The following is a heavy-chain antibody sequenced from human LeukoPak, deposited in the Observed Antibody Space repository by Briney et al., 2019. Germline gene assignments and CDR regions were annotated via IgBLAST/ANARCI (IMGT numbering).Heavy chain of an antibody. Sequence: GGSLRLSCAASGFTFSSYGMHWVRQAPGKGLEWVAFIRYDGSNKYYADSVKGRFTISRDNSKNTLYLQMNSLRAEDTAVYYCIRCSSSYTSSYYFDYWGQGTLVTVSS. CDR3: IRCSSSYTSSYYFDY. V-gene: IGHV3-30*02. CDR2: IRYDGSNK. D-gene: IGHD6-6*01. CDR1: GFTFSSYG. J-gene: IGHJ4*02.